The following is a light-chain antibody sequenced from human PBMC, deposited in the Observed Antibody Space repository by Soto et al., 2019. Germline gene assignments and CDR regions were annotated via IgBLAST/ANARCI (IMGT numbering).Light chain of an antibody. CDR2: KTY. CDR3: ASWDDSLRWV. CDR1: RSNIGSNF. J-gene: IGLJ7*01. Sequence: QSVLPKPPSASRTPGQRVTISCSESRSNIGSNFVYWYQQIPGTAPKVLIFKTYQRPPGVPDRFSGSKSRTSASLAISGLRTEDEPDYYCASWDDSLRWVFGGGTQLTVL. V-gene: IGLV1-47*01.